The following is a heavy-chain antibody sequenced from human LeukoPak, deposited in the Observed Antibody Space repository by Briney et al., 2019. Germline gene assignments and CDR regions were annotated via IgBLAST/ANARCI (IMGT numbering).Heavy chain of an antibody. CDR2: FDPEDGET. CDR1: GYTLTELS. J-gene: IGHJ4*02. CDR3: ATMASSGWAAGGKFDY. V-gene: IGHV1-24*01. Sequence: ASVKVSCKVSGYTLTELSMHWVRQAPGKGLEWMGGFDPEDGETIYAQKFQGRVTMTEDTSTDTAYMELSSLRSEDTAVYYCATMASSGWAAGGKFDYWGQGTLVTVSS. D-gene: IGHD6-19*01.